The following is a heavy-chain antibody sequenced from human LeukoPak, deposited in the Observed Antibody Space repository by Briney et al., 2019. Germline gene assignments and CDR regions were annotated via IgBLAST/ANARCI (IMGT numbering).Heavy chain of an antibody. J-gene: IGHJ4*02. D-gene: IGHD3-3*01. Sequence: SVKVSCKASGGTFSSYAISWVRQAPGQGLEWMGRIIPILGIANYAQKFQGRVTITADKSTSTAYMELSSLRSEDTAVYYCARDFSPSVFGTVHYYFDYWGQGTLVTVSS. V-gene: IGHV1-69*04. CDR1: GGTFSSYA. CDR3: ARDFSPSVFGTVHYYFDY. CDR2: IIPILGIA.